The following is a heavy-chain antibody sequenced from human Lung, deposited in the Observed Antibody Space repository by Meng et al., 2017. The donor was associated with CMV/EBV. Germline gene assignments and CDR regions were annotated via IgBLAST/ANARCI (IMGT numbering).Heavy chain of an antibody. D-gene: IGHD3-10*01. CDR2: ISSSGSTI. CDR1: GFTFSPSY. J-gene: IGHJ4*02. Sequence: ASGFTFSPSYLSWIRQAPGKGLEWISYISSSGSTIYYADSVKGRFTVSRDNAKKLLYLQMNSLRAEDTAVYYCARDRYYGSGTYYYWGQGTLVTVSS. V-gene: IGHV3-11*01. CDR3: ARDRYYGSGTYYY.